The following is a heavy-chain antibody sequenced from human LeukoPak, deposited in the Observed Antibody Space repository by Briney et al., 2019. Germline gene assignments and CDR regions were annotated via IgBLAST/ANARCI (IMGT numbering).Heavy chain of an antibody. CDR2: IYSGGST. J-gene: IGHJ3*02. V-gene: IGHV3-53*01. D-gene: IGHD4-17*01. CDR1: GFTVSNNY. CDR3: ARDHDYGGFSAFDI. Sequence: GGSLRLSCAASGFTVSNNYMGWVRQAPGKGLEWVSVIYSGGSTYYADSVKGRFTISRDNSKNTLYLQMNSLRAEDTAVYYCARDHDYGGFSAFDIWGQGTMVTVSS.